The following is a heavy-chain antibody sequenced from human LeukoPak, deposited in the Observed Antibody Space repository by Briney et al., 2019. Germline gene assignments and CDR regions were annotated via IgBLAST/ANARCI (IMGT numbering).Heavy chain of an antibody. Sequence: SETLSLTCTVSGDSISSSSYYWVWLRQPPGKGLEWIATIHYTGSTYYNPSLKSRDTISVDTSKNQFSLKLSSVTAADTAMYYCARYWGPYDNSGAYFDYWGQGTLVTVSS. CDR2: IHYTGST. V-gene: IGHV4-39*01. J-gene: IGHJ4*02. CDR1: GDSISSSSYY. D-gene: IGHD3-22*01. CDR3: ARYWGPYDNSGAYFDY.